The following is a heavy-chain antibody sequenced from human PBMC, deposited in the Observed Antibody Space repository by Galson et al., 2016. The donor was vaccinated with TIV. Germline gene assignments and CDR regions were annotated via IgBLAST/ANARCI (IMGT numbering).Heavy chain of an antibody. D-gene: IGHD3/OR15-3a*01. CDR2: IYHGGST. CDR1: GYPISRGFY. Sequence: LSLTCAVSGYPISRGFYWAWIRQPPGKGLEWMGTIYHGGSTYFNPSLKSRVAISVDTSKNQFSLKLTSVTASDTAVYYIARGTGFGYGFWYWGQGALVT. J-gene: IGHJ4*02. CDR3: ARGTGFGYGFWY. V-gene: IGHV4-38-2*01.